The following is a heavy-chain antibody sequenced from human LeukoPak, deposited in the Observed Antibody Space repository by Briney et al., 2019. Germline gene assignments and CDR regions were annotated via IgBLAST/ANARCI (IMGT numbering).Heavy chain of an antibody. Sequence: PSETLSLTCTVSGGSISSSSYQWGWIRQPPGKGLEWIGSFYYSGDTYYSPSLKSRVTVSVDTSKNLFSLNLTSVTAADTAVYYCARISIAIVPAYFDYWGQGTLVTVSS. CDR2: FYYSGDT. CDR1: GGSISSSSYQ. J-gene: IGHJ4*02. D-gene: IGHD2-2*01. V-gene: IGHV4-39*01. CDR3: ARISIAIVPAYFDY.